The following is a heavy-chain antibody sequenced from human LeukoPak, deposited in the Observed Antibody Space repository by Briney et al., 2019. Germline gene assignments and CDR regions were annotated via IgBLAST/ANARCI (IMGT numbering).Heavy chain of an antibody. CDR1: GFTFSSYA. Sequence: GGSLRLSCAASGFTFSSYAMHWVRQAPGKGLEWVAVISYDGSNKYYADSVKGRFTISRDNADNSLSLQMNSLRAEDTAVYYCASWGAGGNSWGQGTLVTVSS. V-gene: IGHV3-30*07. CDR2: ISYDGSNK. D-gene: IGHD3-16*01. CDR3: ASWGAGGNS. J-gene: IGHJ4*02.